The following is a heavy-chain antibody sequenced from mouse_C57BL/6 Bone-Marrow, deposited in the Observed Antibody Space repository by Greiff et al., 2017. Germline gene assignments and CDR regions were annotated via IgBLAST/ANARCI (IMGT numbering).Heavy chain of an antibody. D-gene: IGHD1-1*01. V-gene: IGHV5-6*01. CDR1: GFTFSSYG. Sequence: EVKLVESGGDLVKPGGSLKLSCAASGFTFSSYGMSWVRQTPDKRLEWVATISSGGSYTYYPDSVKGRFTISRDNAKNTLYLQMSSLKSEDTAMYYCAKMYYYGHWGQGTLVTVSA. J-gene: IGHJ3*01. CDR3: AKMYYYGH. CDR2: ISSGGSYT.